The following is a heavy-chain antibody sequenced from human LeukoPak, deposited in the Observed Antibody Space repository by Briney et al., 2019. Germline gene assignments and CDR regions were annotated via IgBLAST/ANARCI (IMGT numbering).Heavy chain of an antibody. D-gene: IGHD3-22*01. J-gene: IGHJ3*02. CDR2: FDPEDGET. CDR3: ATLSTTMILGAFDI. V-gene: IGHV1-24*01. CDR1: GYTLTELS. Sequence: AASVKVSCKVSGYTLTELSMHWVRQAPGKGLEWMGGFDPEDGETIYAQKFQGRVTMTEDTSTDTAYMELSSLRSEDTAVYYCATLSTTMILGAFDIWGHGTMVTVSS.